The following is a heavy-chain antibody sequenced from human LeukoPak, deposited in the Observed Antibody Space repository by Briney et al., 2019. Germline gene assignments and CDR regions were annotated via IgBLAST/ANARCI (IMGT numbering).Heavy chain of an antibody. J-gene: IGHJ6*04. CDR2: INHSGST. D-gene: IGHD5-18*01. CDR1: GGSFSGYY. Sequence: SETLSLTCAVYGGSFSGYYWSWIRQPPGKGLEWIGEINHSGSTNYNPSLKSRVTISVDTSKNQFSLKLSSVTAADTAVYYCARGRGYSRGIGGYYGMDVWGKGTTVTVSS. CDR3: ARGRGYSRGIGGYYGMDV. V-gene: IGHV4-34*01.